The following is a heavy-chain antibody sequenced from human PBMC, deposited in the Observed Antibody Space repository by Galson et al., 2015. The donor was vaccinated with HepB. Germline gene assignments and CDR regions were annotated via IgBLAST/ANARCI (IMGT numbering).Heavy chain of an antibody. D-gene: IGHD1-26*01. CDR1: GFNFSSYG. Sequence: SLRLSCAASGFNFSSYGMHWVRQAPGEGLEWVAVVSYDGSDKYYADSVKGRFNISRDNSKNTLYLQMNSLRAEDTAVYYCAKGDDRGRYHYFDYWGQGTLVTVSS. V-gene: IGHV3-30*18. CDR2: VSYDGSDK. CDR3: AKGDDRGRYHYFDY. J-gene: IGHJ4*02.